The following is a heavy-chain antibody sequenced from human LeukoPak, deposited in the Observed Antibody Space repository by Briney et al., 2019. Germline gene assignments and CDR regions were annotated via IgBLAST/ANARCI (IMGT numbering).Heavy chain of an antibody. D-gene: IGHD5-18*01. J-gene: IGHJ4*02. CDR3: AKDIRGGGYSYGHDY. CDR2: ISWNSGSI. Sequence: GGPLRLSCAASGFTFDDYAMHWVRQAPGKGLEWVSGISWNSGSIGYADSVKGRFTISRDNAKNSLYLQMNSLRAEDTALYYCAKDIRGGGYSYGHDYWGQGTLVTVSS. CDR1: GFTFDDYA. V-gene: IGHV3-9*01.